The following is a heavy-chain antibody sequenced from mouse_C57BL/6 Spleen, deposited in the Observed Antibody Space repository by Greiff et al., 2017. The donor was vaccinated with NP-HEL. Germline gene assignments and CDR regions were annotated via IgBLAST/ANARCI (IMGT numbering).Heavy chain of an antibody. Sequence: VQLQQSGASVKISCKASGYAFSSYWMNWVKQRPGKGLEWIGQIYPGDGDTNYNGKFKGKATLTADKSSSTAYMQLSSLTSEDSAVYFCARERITTVVNAMDYWGQGTSVTVSS. J-gene: IGHJ4*01. V-gene: IGHV1-80*01. CDR3: ARERITTVVNAMDY. D-gene: IGHD1-1*01. CDR2: IYPGDGDT. CDR1: GYAFSSYW.